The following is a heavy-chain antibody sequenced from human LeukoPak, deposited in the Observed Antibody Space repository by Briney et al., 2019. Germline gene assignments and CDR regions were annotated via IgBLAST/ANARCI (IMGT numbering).Heavy chain of an antibody. CDR3: ARDVGRSGWFTFDD. CDR1: GDSVSSNNAA. CDR2: TYYRSKWYN. V-gene: IGHV6-1*01. Sequence: SQTPSVTCAISGDSVSSNNAAWNWIRQSPSRGLEWLGRTYYRSKWYNDYDVSMKGRITINPDTSKNQFSLQLNSVTPEDTAVYYCARDVGRSGWFTFDDWGQGTLVTVSS. J-gene: IGHJ4*02. D-gene: IGHD6-19*01.